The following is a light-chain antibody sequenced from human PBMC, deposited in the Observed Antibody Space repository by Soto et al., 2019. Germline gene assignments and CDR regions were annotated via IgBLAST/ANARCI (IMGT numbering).Light chain of an antibody. J-gene: IGKJ1*01. Sequence: EIVMTQSPATLSVSPGEGATLSCRASESIVSHLAWYQQKPGQAPRLLIYETSTRATGISARFSGSGSRTEFTLTISSLQSEDFAVYYCQQYHYWWTFGQGTRVDIK. CDR3: QQYHYWWT. V-gene: IGKV3-15*01. CDR1: ESIVSH. CDR2: ETS.